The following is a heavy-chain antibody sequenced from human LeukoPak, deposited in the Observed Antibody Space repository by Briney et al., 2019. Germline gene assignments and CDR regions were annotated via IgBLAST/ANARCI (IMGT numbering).Heavy chain of an antibody. CDR1: DGSITNTNYY. Sequence: SETLSLTCTVSDGSITNTNYYWAWIRQPPGKGLERIGTIYYSGSTHDNPSIKSRVTISVDTSKTQFSLKLSSVTAADTAVYFCARHTSDGDFAFDLWGQGTMVTVSS. J-gene: IGHJ3*01. CDR3: ARHTSDGDFAFDL. V-gene: IGHV4-39*01. CDR2: IYYSGST. D-gene: IGHD4-17*01.